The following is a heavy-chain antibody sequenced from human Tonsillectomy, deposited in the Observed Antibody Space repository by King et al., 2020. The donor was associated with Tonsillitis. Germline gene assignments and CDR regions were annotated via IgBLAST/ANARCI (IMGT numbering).Heavy chain of an antibody. J-gene: IGHJ4*02. CDR1: GGSFSGYY. CDR2: INHSGST. CDR3: ARTPTYRPGYWGY. Sequence: VQLQQWGAGLLKPSETLSLTCAVYGGSFSGYYWSWIRQPPGKGLEWIGEINHSGSTNYNPSLKSRVTISVDTSKNQFSLKLSSVTAADTAVYYCARTPTYRPGYWGYWGQGTLVTVSS. V-gene: IGHV4-34*01. D-gene: IGHD3-9*01.